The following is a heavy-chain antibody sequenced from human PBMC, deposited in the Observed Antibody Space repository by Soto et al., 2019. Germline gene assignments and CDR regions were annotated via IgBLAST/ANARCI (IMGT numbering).Heavy chain of an antibody. D-gene: IGHD2-2*01. CDR3: ARDRVVVPAAIGYYYYYYGMDV. V-gene: IGHV4-4*02. CDR1: GGSISSSNW. J-gene: IGHJ6*02. Sequence: SSETLSLTCAVSGGSISSSNWWSWVRQPPGKGLEWIGEIYHSGSTNYNPSLKSRVTISVDKSKNQFSLKLSSVTAADTAVYYCARDRVVVPAAIGYYYYYYGMDVWGQGTTVT. CDR2: IYHSGST.